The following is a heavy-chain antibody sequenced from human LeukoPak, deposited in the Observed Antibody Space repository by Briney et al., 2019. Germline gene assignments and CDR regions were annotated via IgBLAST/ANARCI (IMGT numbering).Heavy chain of an antibody. V-gene: IGHV1-2*02. J-gene: IGHJ4*02. CDR3: ARDEGYCSSTSCYTFDY. Sequence: ASVKVSCKASGYTFTGYYMHWVRQAPGQGLEWMGWINPNSGGTNYAQKFQGRVTMTRDTSISTAYMELSRLRSDDTAVYYCARDEGYCSSTSCYTFDYWGQGTLVTVSS. CDR2: INPNSGGT. CDR1: GYTFTGYY. D-gene: IGHD2-2*02.